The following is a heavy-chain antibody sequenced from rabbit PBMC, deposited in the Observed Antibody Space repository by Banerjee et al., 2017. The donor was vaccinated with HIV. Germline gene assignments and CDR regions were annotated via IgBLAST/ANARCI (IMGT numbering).Heavy chain of an antibody. V-gene: IGHV1S40*01. J-gene: IGHJ4*01. D-gene: IGHD1-1*01. CDR1: GFSFSSGYD. Sequence: QSLEESGGGLVKPGASLTLTCTASGFSFSSGYDMCWVRQAPGKGLEWIACIYAGVSGSTYYASWAKGRFTISKTSSTTVTLQMTSLTAADTATYFCARGSSDYHYFNLWGQGTLVTV. CDR3: ARGSSDYHYFNL. CDR2: IYAGVSGST.